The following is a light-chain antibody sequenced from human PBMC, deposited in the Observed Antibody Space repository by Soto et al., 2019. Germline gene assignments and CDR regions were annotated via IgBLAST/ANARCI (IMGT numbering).Light chain of an antibody. J-gene: IGKJ1*01. CDR2: STS. CDR3: QQSYTTLGS. CDR1: QSFNNF. V-gene: IGKV1-39*01. Sequence: DIQMTQSPSSLSASVGDGVTITCRASQSFNNFVNWYQQKPGKAPKLLIYSTSTLQSGVPSRFRGRGSGTFFSLTITSLQPEDLGTYYCQQSYTTLGSFGQGTKV.